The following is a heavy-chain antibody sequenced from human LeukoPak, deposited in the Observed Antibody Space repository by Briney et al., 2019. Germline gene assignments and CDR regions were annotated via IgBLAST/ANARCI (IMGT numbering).Heavy chain of an antibody. D-gene: IGHD4/OR15-4a*01. CDR1: GFTFGSYA. Sequence: GSLRLSCATSGFTFGSYAMGWVRQPPGKGLEWIGYIYNSGITNYNPSLKSRVTMSVDTSKNQFSLMLRSVTAADTAVYYCARDHLPAGAPGYYMDVWGKGTTVTVSS. CDR3: ARDHLPAGAPGYYMDV. V-gene: IGHV4-59*01. J-gene: IGHJ6*03. CDR2: IYNSGIT.